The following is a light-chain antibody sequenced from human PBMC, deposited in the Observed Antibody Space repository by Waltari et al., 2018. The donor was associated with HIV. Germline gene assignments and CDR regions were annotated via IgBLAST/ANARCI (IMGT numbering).Light chain of an antibody. CDR2: QDS. V-gene: IGLV3-1*01. J-gene: IGLJ1*01. Sequence: SYELTQPPSVSVSPGQTASITCSGDKLGDKYACWYQQKPGQSPVLVIYQDSQRPSGSPERFSGSNSGNTATLTISATQAMDEADYYCQAWDSSTYVFGTGTKVTVL. CDR3: QAWDSSTYV. CDR1: KLGDKY.